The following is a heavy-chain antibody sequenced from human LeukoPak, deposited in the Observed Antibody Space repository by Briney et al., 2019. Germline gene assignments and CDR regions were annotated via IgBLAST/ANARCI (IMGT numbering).Heavy chain of an antibody. CDR2: ISSSSSYI. Sequence: GGSLRLSCAASGFSFSSTSMNWVRQAPGKGLEWVSSISSSSSYIYYADSVKGRFTISRDNAKNSLYLQMNSLRAEDTAVYYCARWESDFWSGRYWYFDLWGRGTLVTVSS. V-gene: IGHV3-21*01. J-gene: IGHJ2*01. D-gene: IGHD3-3*01. CDR1: GFSFSSTS. CDR3: ARWESDFWSGRYWYFDL.